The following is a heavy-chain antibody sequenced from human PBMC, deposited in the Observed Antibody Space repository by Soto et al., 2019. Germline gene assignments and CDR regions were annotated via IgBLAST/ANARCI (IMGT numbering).Heavy chain of an antibody. CDR2: IYYSGST. CDR3: ARRYGGNLDY. CDR1: GGSISSSSYY. D-gene: IGHD1-26*01. J-gene: IGHJ4*02. Sequence: PSETLSLTCTVSGGSISSSSYYWSCIRQPPGKGLEWIGYIYYSGSTNYNPSLKSRVTISVDTSKNQFSLKLSSVTAADTAVYYCARRYGGNLDYWGQGTLVTVSS. V-gene: IGHV4-61*05.